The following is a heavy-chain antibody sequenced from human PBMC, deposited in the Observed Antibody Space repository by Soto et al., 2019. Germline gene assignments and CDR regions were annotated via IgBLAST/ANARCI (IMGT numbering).Heavy chain of an antibody. CDR1: GGTFGTYG. D-gene: IGHD2-21*02. CDR3: ATAVTAGTYYNYGLDV. Sequence: QVHLVQSGAEVKKPGSSVNISCKASGGTFGTYGLNWVRQFPGQGLEWMGGIIPASDTENYAQKFQGRVTITVDKSTNIAHMQMDSLTSDDTAVYYCATAVTAGTYYNYGLDVWGQGTTVTVS. V-gene: IGHV1-69*14. J-gene: IGHJ6*02. CDR2: IIPASDTE.